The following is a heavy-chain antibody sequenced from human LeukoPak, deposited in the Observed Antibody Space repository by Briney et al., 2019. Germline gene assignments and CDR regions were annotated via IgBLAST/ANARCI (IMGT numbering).Heavy chain of an antibody. D-gene: IGHD3-16*01. CDR3: ARDRGGAPRATGAFDI. Sequence: GGSLRLSCAASGFTFSSYSMSWVRQAPGKGLEWVSVIYDGGSTYYSDSVKGRFTISRDNSKNTLYLQMNSLRAEDTAVYYCARDRGGAPRATGAFDIWGQGTMVTVSS. V-gene: IGHV3-53*01. CDR2: IYDGGST. J-gene: IGHJ3*02. CDR1: GFTFSSYS.